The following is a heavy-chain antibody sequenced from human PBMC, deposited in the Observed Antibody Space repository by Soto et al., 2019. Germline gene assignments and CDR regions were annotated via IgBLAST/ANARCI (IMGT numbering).Heavy chain of an antibody. CDR2: IIPIFGTA. CDR1: GGTFSSYA. Sequence: SVKVSCKASGGTFSSYAISWVRQAPGQGLEWLGGIIPIFGTANYAQKFQGRVTITADESTSTAYMELSSLRSEDTAVYYCARDGRFGDQGPTYYYYGIDVWGQGTTVTVSS. D-gene: IGHD3-10*01. CDR3: ARDGRFGDQGPTYYYYGIDV. V-gene: IGHV1-69*13. J-gene: IGHJ6*02.